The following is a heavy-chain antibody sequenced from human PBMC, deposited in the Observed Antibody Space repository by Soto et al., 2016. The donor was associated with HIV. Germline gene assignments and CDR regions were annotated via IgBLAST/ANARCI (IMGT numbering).Heavy chain of an antibody. CDR3: ARRPTYYYGSGNYNAFDI. D-gene: IGHD3-10*01. V-gene: IGHV4-39*01. CDR2: MYYSGNT. CDR1: GGSISSNSYY. Sequence: QLQLQESGPGLVKPSETLSLTCTVSGGSISSNSYYWGWIRQPPGKGLEWVGSMYYSGNTFYNPSVKSRVTISVDMSKNQFSLKLSSVTAADTAVYYCARRPTYYYGSGNYNAFDIWAKGQWSPSLQ. J-gene: IGHJ3*02.